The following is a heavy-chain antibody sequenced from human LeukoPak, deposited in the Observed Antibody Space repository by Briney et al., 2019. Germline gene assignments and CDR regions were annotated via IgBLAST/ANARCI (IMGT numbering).Heavy chain of an antibody. CDR1: GGSISSYY. CDR3: ARVIDPGYYYDSSGYCFDY. CDR2: IYYSGST. J-gene: IGHJ4*02. V-gene: IGHV4-59*01. Sequence: SETLSLTCTVSGGSISSYYWSWLRQPPGKGLEWIGYIYYSGSTNYNPSLKSRVTISVDTSKNQFSLKLSSVTAADTAVYYCARVIDPGYYYDSSGYCFDYWGQGTLVTVSS. D-gene: IGHD3-22*01.